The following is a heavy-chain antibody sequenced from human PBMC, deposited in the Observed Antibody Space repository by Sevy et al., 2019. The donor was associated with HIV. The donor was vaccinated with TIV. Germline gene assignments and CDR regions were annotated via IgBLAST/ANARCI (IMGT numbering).Heavy chain of an antibody. J-gene: IGHJ4*02. D-gene: IGHD2-15*01. V-gene: IGHV3-21*01. Sequence: GGSLRLSCAASGFTFSTSTMNWVRQAPGKGLEWVSLMTSSGSYILYADSVKGRFTISRDNAKNSVFLQMNSLRVEDPAVYYCVRDGWNYWGQGTLVTVSS. CDR1: GFTFSTST. CDR2: MTSSGSYI. CDR3: VRDGWNY.